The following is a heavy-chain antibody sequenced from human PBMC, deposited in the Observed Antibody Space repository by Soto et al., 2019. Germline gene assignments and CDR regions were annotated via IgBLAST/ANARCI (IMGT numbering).Heavy chain of an antibody. J-gene: IGHJ1*01. D-gene: IGHD3-16*01. CDR2: IYHSGST. CDR1: GGSISSGGYS. V-gene: IGHV4-30-2*01. CDR3: ARGDYDRRAEYFQH. Sequence: SETLSLTCAVSGGSISSGGYSWSWIRQPPGKGLEWIGYIYHSGSTYYNPSLKSRVTISVDRSKNQFSLKLSSVTAADTAVYYCARGDYDRRAEYFQHWGQGTLVTVSS.